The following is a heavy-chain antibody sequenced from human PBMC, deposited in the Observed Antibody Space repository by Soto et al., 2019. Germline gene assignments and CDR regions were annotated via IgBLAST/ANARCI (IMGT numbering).Heavy chain of an antibody. Sequence: SETLSLTCTVSGGSISSYYWSWIRQPPGKGLEWIGYIYYSGSTNCNPSLKSRVTISVDTSKNQFSLKLSSVTAADTAVYYCARARRIAVAGTPPNFFDYWGQGTLVTVSS. CDR1: GGSISSYY. CDR3: ARARRIAVAGTPPNFFDY. J-gene: IGHJ4*02. V-gene: IGHV4-59*01. D-gene: IGHD6-19*01. CDR2: IYYSGST.